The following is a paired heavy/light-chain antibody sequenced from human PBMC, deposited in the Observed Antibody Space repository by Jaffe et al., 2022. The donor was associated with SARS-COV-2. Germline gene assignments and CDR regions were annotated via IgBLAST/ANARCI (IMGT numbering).Light chain of an antibody. J-gene: IGLJ1*01. V-gene: IGLV2-8*01. CDR3: SSYAGSNIYV. CDR1: SSDVGAYKY. CDR2: DVS. Sequence: QSALTQPPSASGSPGQSVTIACTGTSSDVGAYKYVSWYQQHPGKAPKLMIYDVSKRPSGVPDRFSGSKSGNTASLTVSGLQAEDEADYFCSSYAGSNIYVFGTGTTVSVL.
Heavy chain of an antibody. Sequence: QVQLQESGPGLVKPSQTLSLTCTVSGASISNGDYYWTWIRQPAGKGLEWIGRIYTSGSTHYNPSLKSRGTMSLDTSKSQFSLNLTSLTAADTAVYYCARDPQWELSSRGAFDIWGHGTMVTVSS. V-gene: IGHV4-61*02. CDR1: GASISNGDYY. CDR3: ARDPQWELSSRGAFDI. D-gene: IGHD1-26*01. J-gene: IGHJ3*02. CDR2: IYTSGST.